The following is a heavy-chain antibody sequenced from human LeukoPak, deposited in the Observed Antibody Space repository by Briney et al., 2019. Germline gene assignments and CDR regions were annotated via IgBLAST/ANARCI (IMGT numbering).Heavy chain of an antibody. CDR1: GYIFTNYY. CDR3: ARDYFMTGYYLGRFSAFDI. Sequence: ASVKVSCKASGYIFTNYYMHWLRQAPGQGLEWMGIINPSGGTTAYSQNFQGRVTMTRDTSMSIVYMELSSLRSEATAVYYCARDYFMTGYYLGRFSAFDIWGRGTMVTVSS. V-gene: IGHV1-46*01. CDR2: INPSGGTT. J-gene: IGHJ3*02. D-gene: IGHD3-9*01.